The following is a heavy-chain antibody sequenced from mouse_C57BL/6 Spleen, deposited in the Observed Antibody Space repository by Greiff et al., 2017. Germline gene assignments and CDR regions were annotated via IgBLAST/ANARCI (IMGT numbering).Heavy chain of an antibody. D-gene: IGHD2-3*01. CDR3: ARHEEAPYDGYLAY. CDR2: FYPGSGSI. CDR1: GYTFTEYT. Sequence: VKLMESGAELVKPGASVKLSCKASGYTFTEYTIHWVKQRSGQGLEWIGWFYPGSGSIKYNEKFKDKATLTADKSSSTVYMELSRLTSEDAAVYFCARHEEAPYDGYLAYWGQGTLVTVSA. J-gene: IGHJ3*01. V-gene: IGHV1-62-2*01.